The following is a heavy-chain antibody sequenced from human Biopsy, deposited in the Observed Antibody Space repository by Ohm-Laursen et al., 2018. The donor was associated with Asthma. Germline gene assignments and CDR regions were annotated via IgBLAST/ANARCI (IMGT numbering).Heavy chain of an antibody. J-gene: IGHJ6*02. CDR1: GFTFSSYS. Sequence: SLRLSCAASGFTFSSYSMNWVRQAPGKGLEWVSSISSSSSYIYYADSVKGRFTISRDNAKNSLYLQMNSLRAEDTAVYYRARVDTIFGVVIPIYYYYGMDVWGQGTTATVSS. D-gene: IGHD3-3*01. V-gene: IGHV3-21*01. CDR2: ISSSSSYI. CDR3: ARVDTIFGVVIPIYYYYGMDV.